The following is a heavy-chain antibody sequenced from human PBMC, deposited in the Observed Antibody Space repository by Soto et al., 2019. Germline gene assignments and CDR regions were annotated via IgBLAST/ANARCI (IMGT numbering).Heavy chain of an antibody. CDR2: IYHSGST. CDR1: GGSISSGGYS. Sequence: SETLSLTCAVSGGSISSGGYSWSWIRQPPGKGLEWIGYIYHSGSTYYNPSLKSRVTISVDRSKNQFSLKLSSVTAADTAVYYCATTSSGYYLDAFDIWGQGT. V-gene: IGHV4-30-2*01. D-gene: IGHD3-22*01. J-gene: IGHJ3*02. CDR3: ATTSSGYYLDAFDI.